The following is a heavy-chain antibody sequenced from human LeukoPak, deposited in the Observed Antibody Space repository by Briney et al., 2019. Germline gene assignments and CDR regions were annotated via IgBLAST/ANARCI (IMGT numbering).Heavy chain of an antibody. D-gene: IGHD6-19*01. J-gene: IGHJ3*02. Sequence: GGSLRLSCAASGFTFSSYAMSWVRQAPGKGLEWVSAISGSGGSTYYADSVKGRFTISRDNSKNTLYLQINSLRAEDTAVYYCAKDRSSGWYEDAFDIWGQGTMVTVSS. CDR3: AKDRSSGWYEDAFDI. CDR2: ISGSGGST. CDR1: GFTFSSYA. V-gene: IGHV3-23*01.